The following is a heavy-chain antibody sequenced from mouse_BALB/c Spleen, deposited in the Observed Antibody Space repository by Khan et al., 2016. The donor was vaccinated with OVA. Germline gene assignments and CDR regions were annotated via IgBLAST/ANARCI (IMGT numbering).Heavy chain of an antibody. V-gene: IGHV3-2*02. CDR2: IRSTGST. D-gene: IGHD2-14*01. CDR3: ARSLYYSYGYALDC. Sequence: EVQLVESGPGLVKPSQSLSLTCTVTGYSITSDYAWNWIRQFPGNKLEWMGYIRSTGSTSYNPSLKSRISFTRDTSKNQFFLQLKSVTTEDTATYYCARSLYYSYGYALDCWGRGTSVTVSS. CDR1: GYSITSDYA. J-gene: IGHJ4*01.